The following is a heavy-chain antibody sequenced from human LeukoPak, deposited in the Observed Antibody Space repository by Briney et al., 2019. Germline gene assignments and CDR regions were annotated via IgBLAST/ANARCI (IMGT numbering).Heavy chain of an antibody. CDR1: GFTFSSYD. CDR2: ISRSGGTT. CDR3: AKDDYYDSSGYYYHPMYYFDY. V-gene: IGHV3-23*01. D-gene: IGHD3-22*01. Sequence: GGSLRLSCAASGFTFSSYDMTWVRQTPGKGLQWVALISRSGGTTYYADSVKGRFTISRDNSKNTLYLQMTSLRAEDTAEYYCAKDDYYDSSGYYYHPMYYFDYWGQGTLVTVSS. J-gene: IGHJ4*02.